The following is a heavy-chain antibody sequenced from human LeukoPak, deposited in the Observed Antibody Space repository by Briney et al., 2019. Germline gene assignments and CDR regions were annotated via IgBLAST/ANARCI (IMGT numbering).Heavy chain of an antibody. J-gene: IGHJ4*02. CDR1: GFTFSDSF. CDR2: SRNKADSYTA. V-gene: IGHV3-72*01. D-gene: IGHD6-13*01. CDR3: ATSSWYRLAY. Sequence: GGSLRLSCAASGFTFSDSFMSWVRQAPGKGLEWVGRSRNKADSYTAEYAASVKGRFTISRDESKNSLYLQISSLETEDVAVYYCATSSWYRLAYWGQGSLVTVSS.